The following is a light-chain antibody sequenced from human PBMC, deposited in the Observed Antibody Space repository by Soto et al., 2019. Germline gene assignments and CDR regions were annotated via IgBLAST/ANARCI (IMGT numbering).Light chain of an antibody. V-gene: IGKV3-11*01. J-gene: IGKJ5*01. CDR3: QDRNPLPAG. CDR2: DAS. CDR1: QSVGFY. Sequence: EIVLTQSPATLSLSPGERATLSCRASQSVGFYLGWYQQRPGQAPRLLIYDASNRAAGIPARFSGSGSGTDLTLPLRSLGAEELAILYWQDRNPLPAGFGQGTRLEIK.